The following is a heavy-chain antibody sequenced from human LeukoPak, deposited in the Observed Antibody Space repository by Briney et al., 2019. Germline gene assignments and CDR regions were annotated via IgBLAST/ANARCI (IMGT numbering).Heavy chain of an antibody. CDR3: ARGGMWLGELQGP. CDR2: IYYSGST. J-gene: IGHJ5*02. V-gene: IGHV4-59*01. D-gene: IGHD3-10*01. Sequence: SSETLSLTCTVSGGSISSYYWSWIRQPPGKGLEWIGYIYYSGSTNYNPSLKSRVTISVDTSKNQFSLKLSSVTAADTAVYYCARGGMWLGELQGPWGQGTLVTVSS. CDR1: GGSISSYY.